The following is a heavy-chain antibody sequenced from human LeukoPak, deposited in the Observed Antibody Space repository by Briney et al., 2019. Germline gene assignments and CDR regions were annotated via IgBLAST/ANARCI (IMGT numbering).Heavy chain of an antibody. J-gene: IGHJ6*04. V-gene: IGHV3-11*06. Sequence: GGSLRLSCAASGFSFSDCYITWIRHAQGNGLEWISYIGRSSTYTHYADSVKGRFTISRDNAKNSLYLQMNSLRAEDTAVYYCARDKESSGWYLTPYYYGMDVWGKGTTVTVSS. CDR2: IGRSSTYT. CDR1: GFSFSDCY. D-gene: IGHD6-13*01. CDR3: ARDKESSGWYLTPYYYGMDV.